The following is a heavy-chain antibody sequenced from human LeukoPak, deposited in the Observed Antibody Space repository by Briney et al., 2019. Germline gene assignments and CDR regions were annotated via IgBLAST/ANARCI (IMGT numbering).Heavy chain of an antibody. CDR2: INDDGSTT. CDR1: GFTFRSYA. D-gene: IGHD4-23*01. V-gene: IGHV3-23*01. Sequence: GGSLRLSCAASGFTFRSYAMSWVRQAPGKGLEWVSRINDDGSTTSYADSVKGRFTISRDNAKNTLYLQMNSLRADDTALYYCAKDLRLSVGTSPFDYWGQGTLVTVSS. J-gene: IGHJ4*02. CDR3: AKDLRLSVGTSPFDY.